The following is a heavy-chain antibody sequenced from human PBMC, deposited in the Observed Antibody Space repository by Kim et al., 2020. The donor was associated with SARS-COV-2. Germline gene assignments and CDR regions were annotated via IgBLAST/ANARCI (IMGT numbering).Heavy chain of an antibody. CDR1: GGSISGHY. V-gene: IGHV4-59*11. J-gene: IGHJ4*02. CDR2: IHYTG. D-gene: IGHD3-3*01. CDR3: AREAYDFWSGYHEREFVS. Sequence: SETLSLTCTVSGGSISGHYWSWIRQPPGKVLEWIGFIHYTGSTISIDTSKNQFSLRLSSVTTADTAVYYCAREAYDFWSGYHEREFVSWGQGTLVTVSS.